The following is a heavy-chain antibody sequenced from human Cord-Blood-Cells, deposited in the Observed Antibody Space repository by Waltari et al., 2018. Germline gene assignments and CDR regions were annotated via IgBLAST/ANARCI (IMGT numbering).Heavy chain of an antibody. Sequence: EVQLVEAGGGLIQPGGSLRLSCAASGFPVSSNYMSWVRQAPGKGLEWVSVIYSGGSTYYADSVKGRFTISRDNSKNTLYLQMNSLRAEDTAVYYCARVESGGDYDYWGQGTLVTVSS. J-gene: IGHJ4*02. CDR1: GFPVSSNY. CDR2: IYSGGST. V-gene: IGHV3-53*01. D-gene: IGHD4-17*01. CDR3: ARVESGGDYDY.